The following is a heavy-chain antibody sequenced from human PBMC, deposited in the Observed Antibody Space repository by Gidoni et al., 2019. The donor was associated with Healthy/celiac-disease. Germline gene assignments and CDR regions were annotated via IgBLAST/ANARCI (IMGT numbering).Heavy chain of an antibody. CDR2: MSSSSSTI. J-gene: IGHJ6*04. V-gene: IGHV3-48*01. Sequence: EVQLVESGGGLVQPGGSLRLSCAAPGFTFCSYSMNWIRQAPGTGLEWVSYMSSSSSTIYYADSVKGRFTISRDNAKNSLYLQMNSLRAEDTAVYYGATQQLGGDYYYGMDVWGKGTTVTVSS. D-gene: IGHD6-13*01. CDR1: GFTFCSYS. CDR3: ATQQLGGDYYYGMDV.